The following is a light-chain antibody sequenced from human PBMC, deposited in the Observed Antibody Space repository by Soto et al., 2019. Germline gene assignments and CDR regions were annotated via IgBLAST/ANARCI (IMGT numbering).Light chain of an antibody. CDR2: GAS. CDR3: XXXXXWPXT. CDR1: QSVSSN. J-gene: IGKJ4*01. V-gene: IGKV3-15*01. Sequence: EIVMTQSPATLSVSPGERATLSCRASQSVSSNLAWYQQKPGQAPRLLIYGASTRATGIPARFSGSGSGTXXXXXISXXQSXXXXXXXXXXXXXWPXTFGGGTKVEIK.